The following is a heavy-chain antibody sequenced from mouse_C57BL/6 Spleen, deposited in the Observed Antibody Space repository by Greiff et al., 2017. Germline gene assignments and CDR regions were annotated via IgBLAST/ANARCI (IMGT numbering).Heavy chain of an antibody. V-gene: IGHV1-15*01. J-gene: IGHJ2*01. CDR2: IDPETGGT. CDR3: TRSGDSYFDY. CDR1: GYTFTDYE. D-gene: IGHD2-13*01. Sequence: VKLVESGAELVRPGASVTLSCKASGYTFTDYEMHWVKQTPVHGLEWIGAIDPETGGTAYNQKFKGKAILTADKSSSTAYMELRSLTSEDSAVYYCTRSGDSYFDYWGQGTTLTVSS.